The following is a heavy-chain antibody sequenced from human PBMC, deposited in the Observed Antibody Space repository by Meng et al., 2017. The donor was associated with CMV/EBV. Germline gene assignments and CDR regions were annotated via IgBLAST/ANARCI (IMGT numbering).Heavy chain of an antibody. CDR2: IKDTGTT. Sequence: SATLSLTCAVYGGSFSCYSWPWIRPSPAKGLEWIGNIKDTGTTNYNPSLKSRVSILVDTSKNQFSLKLKSVTGADTAIYYCARGAPGYWGQGTLVTVSS. CDR1: GGSFSCYS. V-gene: IGHV4-34*01. J-gene: IGHJ4*02. CDR3: ARGAPGY.